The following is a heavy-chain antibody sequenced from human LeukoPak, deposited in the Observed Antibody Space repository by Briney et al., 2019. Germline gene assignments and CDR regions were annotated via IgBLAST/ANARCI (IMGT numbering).Heavy chain of an antibody. Sequence: PGGSLRLSCAVSGFTFNIYAMSWVRQAPGKGLEWVSAISETSRKTYYADSVKGRFTISRDNSKNTLYLQMDSLRGEDTAVYYCAKDFRIGYSAHFDYWGQGALVTVSS. CDR2: ISETSRKT. J-gene: IGHJ4*02. V-gene: IGHV3-23*01. CDR1: GFTFNIYA. D-gene: IGHD2-21*01. CDR3: AKDFRIGYSAHFDY.